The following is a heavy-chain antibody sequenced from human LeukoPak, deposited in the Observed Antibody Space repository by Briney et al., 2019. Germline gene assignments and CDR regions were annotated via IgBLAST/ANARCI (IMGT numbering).Heavy chain of an antibody. V-gene: IGHV1-18*01. CDR3: ARDQVSHIMPLYMHV. J-gene: IGHJ6*03. D-gene: IGHD5/OR15-5a*01. CDR1: GSSFTTYG. CDR2: IRPYNGKA. Sequence: ASVKVSCKASGSSFTTYGIRWVRQAPGQGLGWMGWIRPYNGKAEYAQKFQGRVTMTTDTITSTVNMDLRSLSSDDTAVYYCARDQVSHIMPLYMHVWGKGTTVTVSS.